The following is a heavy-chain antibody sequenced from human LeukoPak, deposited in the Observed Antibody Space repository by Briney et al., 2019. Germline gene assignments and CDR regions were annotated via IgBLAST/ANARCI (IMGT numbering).Heavy chain of an antibody. D-gene: IGHD3-16*02. CDR2: IIPIFGTA. Sequence: SVKVSCKASGGTFSSYAISWVRQAPGQGLEWMGGIIPIFGTANYAQKFQGRVTITADESTSTAYMELSSLRSEDTAVYYCGGDGGGVTFGGVIVNDAFDIWGQGTMVTVSS. V-gene: IGHV1-69*13. J-gene: IGHJ3*02. CDR1: GGTFSSYA. CDR3: GGDGGGVTFGGVIVNDAFDI.